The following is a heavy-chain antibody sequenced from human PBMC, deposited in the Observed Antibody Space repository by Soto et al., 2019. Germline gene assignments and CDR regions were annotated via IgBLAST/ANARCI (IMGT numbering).Heavy chain of an antibody. CDR2: MNPYSGNT. CDR1: GYTFTTSD. D-gene: IGHD1-26*01. J-gene: IGHJ5*02. V-gene: IGHV1-8*01. Sequence: ASVKVSCKASGYTFTTSDISWVRQATGQGLECMGWMNPYSGNTGYAQKFQGRVTVTRNTSISTVYMELSGLRPDDTAVSYCARDLAGYSNWFDPWGQGTLVTVS. CDR3: ARDLAGYSNWFDP.